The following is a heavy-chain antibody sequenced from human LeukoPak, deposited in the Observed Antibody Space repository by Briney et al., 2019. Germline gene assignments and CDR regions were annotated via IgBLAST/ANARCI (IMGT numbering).Heavy chain of an antibody. CDR3: VTSTKYSTSWGAFDI. J-gene: IGHJ3*02. CDR1: GHTLIGYY. V-gene: IGHV1-2*02. D-gene: IGHD6-13*01. Sequence: ASVKVSCKASGHTLIGYYIHWVRQAPGQGLEWMGWMSVNSGATNYAQKIQGRVTLTRDTSVITSYMELSRLTSDDTAVYYCVTSTKYSTSWGAFDIWGQGTMVTVS. CDR2: MSVNSGAT.